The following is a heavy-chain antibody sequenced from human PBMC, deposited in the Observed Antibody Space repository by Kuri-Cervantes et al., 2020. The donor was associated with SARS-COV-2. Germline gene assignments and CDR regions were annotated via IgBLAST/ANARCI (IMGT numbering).Heavy chain of an antibody. V-gene: IGHV3-7*05. Sequence: GESLKISCAASGFTFSSYWMSWVRQAPGKELEWVANIKQDGSEKYYVDSVKGRFTISRDNAKNSLYLQMNSLRAEDTAVYYCAKDYYDSSGYSSFDYWGQGTLVTVSS. CDR3: AKDYYDSSGYSSFDY. D-gene: IGHD3-22*01. CDR2: IKQDGSEK. CDR1: GFTFSSYW. J-gene: IGHJ4*02.